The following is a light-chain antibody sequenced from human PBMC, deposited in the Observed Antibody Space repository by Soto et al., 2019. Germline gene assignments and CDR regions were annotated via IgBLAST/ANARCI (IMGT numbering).Light chain of an antibody. J-gene: IGKJ4*01. V-gene: IGKV3-15*01. CDR2: GAS. Sequence: EIAMTQSPATLSVSPGERATLSWRASQSVNSNLAWYQQKPGQAPRLLIYGASTRATGIPARFSGSGSGTEFTVTISSLQSEDFAVYYCQQYNNWPLTFGGGTKVEIK. CDR1: QSVNSN. CDR3: QQYNNWPLT.